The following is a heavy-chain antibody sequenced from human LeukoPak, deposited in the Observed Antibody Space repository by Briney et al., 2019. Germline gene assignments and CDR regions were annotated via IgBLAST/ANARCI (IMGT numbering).Heavy chain of an antibody. V-gene: IGHV1-3*01. CDR2: INAGNGDT. J-gene: IGHJ6*02. CDR1: GYTFSSHD. Sequence: ASVKVSCKASGYTFSSHDIHWVRQAPGQRLEWMGRINAGNGDTKYSEKFQGKVTITRDTSASTDYMELSSLGSDDTAVYFCARGWDYDILTGYQGRYQRRYNYYGMDVWGQGTTVTVSS. CDR3: ARGWDYDILTGYQGRYQRRYNYYGMDV. D-gene: IGHD3-9*01.